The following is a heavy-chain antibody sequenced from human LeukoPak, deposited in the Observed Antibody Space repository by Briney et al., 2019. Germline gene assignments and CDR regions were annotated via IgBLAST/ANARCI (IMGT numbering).Heavy chain of an antibody. CDR2: INRSGST. CDR1: GGSFSAYY. Sequence: SETLSLTCTVYGGSFSAYYWSWVRQPPGKGPEWIGEINRSGSTSYNPSLKSRVTISLDTSKNQFSLKLSSVTAADTAVYYCAEADSSQIPDYWGQGALVTVSS. J-gene: IGHJ4*02. CDR3: AEADSSQIPDY. D-gene: IGHD2-15*01. V-gene: IGHV4-34*01.